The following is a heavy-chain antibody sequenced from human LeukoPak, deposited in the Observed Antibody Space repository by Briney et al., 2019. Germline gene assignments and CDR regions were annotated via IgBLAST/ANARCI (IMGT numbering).Heavy chain of an antibody. D-gene: IGHD3-22*01. CDR1: GFXFDDYG. J-gene: IGHJ3*02. CDR3: ARDDYYDSSDAFDI. V-gene: IGHV3-20*04. Sequence: GGSLRLSCAASGFXFDDYGMSWVRQAPGKGLEWVSGINWSGVSTGYADSVKGRFTISRDNANNSLYLQMDSLRAEDTALYYCARDDYYDSSDAFDIWGQGTMVTVSS. CDR2: INWSGVST.